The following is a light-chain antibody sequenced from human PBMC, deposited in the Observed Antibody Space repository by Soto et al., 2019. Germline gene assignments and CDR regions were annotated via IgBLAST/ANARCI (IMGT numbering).Light chain of an antibody. CDR2: GAS. V-gene: IGKV3-20*01. Sequence: EIVLTQSPGTLSLSPGERATLSCRASQSGYSSYLAWYQQKPGQAPRLLIYGASSRATGIPDRFSGSGSGTDFTLTISRLEPEDFAVYFCQQYGSSPLTFGGGTKVEIK. CDR1: QSGYSSY. J-gene: IGKJ4*01. CDR3: QQYGSSPLT.